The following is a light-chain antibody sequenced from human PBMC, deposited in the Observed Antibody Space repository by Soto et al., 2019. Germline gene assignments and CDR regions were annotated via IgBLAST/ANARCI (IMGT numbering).Light chain of an antibody. J-gene: IGLJ2*01. CDR1: SDSVSTSYY. CDR3: AAWDDSLSGVV. Sequence: QTVVTQEPSFSVSPGGTVTLTCGLSSDSVSTSYYPSWYQQTPGQAPRTLIYSTNTRSSGVPDRFSGSILGNKAALTITGAQADDESDYYCAAWDDSLSGVVFGGGTKLTVL. CDR2: STN. V-gene: IGLV8-61*01.